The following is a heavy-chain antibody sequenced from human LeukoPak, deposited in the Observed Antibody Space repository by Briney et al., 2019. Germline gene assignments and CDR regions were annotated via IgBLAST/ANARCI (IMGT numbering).Heavy chain of an antibody. CDR2: TYYRSKWYN. Sequence: SQTLSLTCAISGDSVSSNSAAWNWIRQSPSRGLEWLGRTYYRSKWYNDYAVSVKSRITINPDTSKNQFSLQLNSVTPEDTAVYYCAREGMVVVVGHYYFDYWGQGTLVTVSS. CDR3: AREGMVVVVGHYYFDY. J-gene: IGHJ4*02. V-gene: IGHV6-1*01. CDR1: GDSVSSNSAA. D-gene: IGHD2-2*01.